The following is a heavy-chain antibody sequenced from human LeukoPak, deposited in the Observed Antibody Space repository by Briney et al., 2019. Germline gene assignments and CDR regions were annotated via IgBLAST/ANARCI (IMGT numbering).Heavy chain of an antibody. D-gene: IGHD2-21*01. CDR1: GYTFINYY. CDR2: INPSGGST. CDR3: ARDESTSILWW. Sequence: ASVKVSCKASGYTFINYYMHWVRQAPGQGLEWMEIINPSGGSTSYAQKFQGRVTMTRDTSTSTVHMELSSLRSEDTAVYYCARDESTSILWWWGQGTLVTVSS. J-gene: IGHJ1*01. V-gene: IGHV1-46*01.